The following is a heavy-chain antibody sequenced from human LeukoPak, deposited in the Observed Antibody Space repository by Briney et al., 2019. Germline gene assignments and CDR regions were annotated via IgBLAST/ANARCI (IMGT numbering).Heavy chain of an antibody. Sequence: PGGSLRLSCAASGFTFSTYTMNWVRQAPGKGPEWVAVISNDGSKKYYADSAKGRFTISRDNSKNTLYLQMNSLRAEDTAVYYCAKEVRGVTMEGYFDYWGQGLLVTVSS. D-gene: IGHD3-10*01. J-gene: IGHJ4*02. CDR2: ISNDGSKK. CDR3: AKEVRGVTMEGYFDY. CDR1: GFTFSTYT. V-gene: IGHV3-30*18.